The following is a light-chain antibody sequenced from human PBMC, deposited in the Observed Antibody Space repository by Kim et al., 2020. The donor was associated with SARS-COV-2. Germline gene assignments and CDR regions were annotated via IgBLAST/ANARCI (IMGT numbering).Light chain of an antibody. CDR2: DAS. Sequence: EVVLTQSPATLSWSPGERATLSCRASQSISKYLVWYQQKPGQAPRLLIYDASNRATGIPARFSGSGSGTEFTLTISSLEPEDSAVYYCQERKIWRTRTVGGRTKVDI. J-gene: IGKJ4*01. V-gene: IGKV3-11*01. CDR3: QERKIWRTRT. CDR1: QSISKY.